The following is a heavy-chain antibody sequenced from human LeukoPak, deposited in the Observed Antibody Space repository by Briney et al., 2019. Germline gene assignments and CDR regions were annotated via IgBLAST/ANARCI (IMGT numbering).Heavy chain of an antibody. CDR2: IYYSGST. CDR1: GGSISSGGYY. J-gene: IGHJ4*02. D-gene: IGHD3-9*01. CDR3: ARVYRDYDILSGYSPHYFDY. Sequence: SETLSLTCTASGGSISSGGYYWSWIRQHPGKGLEWIGYIYYSGSTYYNPSLKSRVTISVDTSKNQFSLKLSSVTAADTAVYYCARVYRDYDILSGYSPHYFDYWGQGTLVTVSS. V-gene: IGHV4-31*03.